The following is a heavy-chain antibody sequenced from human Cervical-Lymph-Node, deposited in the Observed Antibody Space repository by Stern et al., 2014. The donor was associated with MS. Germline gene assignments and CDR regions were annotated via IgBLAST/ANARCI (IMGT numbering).Heavy chain of an antibody. CDR1: GYTFTSYY. Sequence: VQLVESGAEVKKPGASVKVSCKASGYTFTSYYMHWVRQAPGQGLEWMGIINPRGGSTSYAQKLQGRVTMTRDTSTRTVYMELSSLRSEDTAVYYCAREVAGHRLGMMDVWGQGTTVTVSS. CDR2: INPRGGST. V-gene: IGHV1-46*01. CDR3: AREVAGHRLGMMDV. J-gene: IGHJ6*02. D-gene: IGHD6-19*01.